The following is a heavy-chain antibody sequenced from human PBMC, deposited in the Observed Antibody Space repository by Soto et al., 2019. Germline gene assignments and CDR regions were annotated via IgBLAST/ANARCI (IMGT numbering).Heavy chain of an antibody. D-gene: IGHD5-18*01. CDR3: ARLGEGIQNNYYFDY. CDR1: GYSFTSYW. CDR2: IYPGDSDT. Sequence: GESLKISCKGSGYSFTSYWIGWVRQMPGKGLEWMGIIYPGDSDTRYSPSFQGQVTISADKSISTAYLQWSSLKASDTAMYYCARLGEGIQNNYYFDYWGQGTLVTVSS. V-gene: IGHV5-51*01. J-gene: IGHJ4*02.